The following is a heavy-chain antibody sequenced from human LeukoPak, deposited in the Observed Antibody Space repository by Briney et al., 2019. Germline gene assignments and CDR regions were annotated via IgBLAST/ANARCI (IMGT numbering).Heavy chain of an antibody. CDR3: ARDGRSRYDSSHY. J-gene: IGHJ4*02. D-gene: IGHD6-6*01. CDR2: IYTTGGT. CDR1: GSSISGYY. Sequence: PSETLSLTCTVSGSSISGYYWSWIRQPAGKGLEWIGRIYTTGGTNYNPSPKSRVTMSLDTSKNQFSLILSSVTAADTAVYYCARDGRSRYDSSHYWGQGTLVTVSS. V-gene: IGHV4-4*07.